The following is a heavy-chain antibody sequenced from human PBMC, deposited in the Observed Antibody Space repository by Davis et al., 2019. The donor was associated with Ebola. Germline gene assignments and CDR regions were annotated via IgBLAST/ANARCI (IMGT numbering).Heavy chain of an antibody. Sequence: PGGSLRLSCAASGFTFSSHAMSWVRQAPGKGLEWVSAISGSGGSTYYADSVKGRFTISRDNSKNTLYLQMNSLRAEDTAVYYCAKDSLGIGEFDYWGQGTLVTVSS. CDR1: GFTFSSHA. CDR2: ISGSGGST. D-gene: IGHD7-27*01. V-gene: IGHV3-23*01. J-gene: IGHJ4*02. CDR3: AKDSLGIGEFDY.